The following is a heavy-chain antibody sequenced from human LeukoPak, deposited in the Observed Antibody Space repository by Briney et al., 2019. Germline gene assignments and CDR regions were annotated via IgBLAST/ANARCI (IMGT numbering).Heavy chain of an antibody. CDR2: IIPILGIA. V-gene: IGHV1-69*04. J-gene: IGHJ5*02. D-gene: IGHD3-22*01. Sequence: GASVKVSCKASGGTFSSYTISWVRQAPGRGLEWMGRIIPILGIANYAQKFQGRVTITADKSTSTAYMELSSLRSEDTAVYYCARDRRGYDNWFDPWGQGTLVTVSS. CDR1: GGTFSSYT. CDR3: ARDRRGYDNWFDP.